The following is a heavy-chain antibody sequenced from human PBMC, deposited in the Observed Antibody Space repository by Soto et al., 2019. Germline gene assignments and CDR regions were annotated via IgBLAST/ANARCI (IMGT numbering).Heavy chain of an antibody. CDR2: INDDGSST. CDR1: GFTFSMYW. Sequence: PGGSLRLSCAASGFTFSMYWMHWVRQVPGKGPEWVSRINDDGSSTNYADSVEGRFTISRDNAKNTLYLQMNDLRAEDTAVYYCTRGPRSTSTGTGAFWGQGTLVTVSS. J-gene: IGHJ4*02. V-gene: IGHV3-74*01. CDR3: TRGPRSTSTGTGAF. D-gene: IGHD1-1*01.